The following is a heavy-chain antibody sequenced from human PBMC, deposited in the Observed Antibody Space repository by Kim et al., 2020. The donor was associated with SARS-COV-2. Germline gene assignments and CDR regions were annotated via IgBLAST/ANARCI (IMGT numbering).Heavy chain of an antibody. CDR1: GFTFSSYS. CDR2: ISSSSSTI. V-gene: IGHV3-48*02. Sequence: GGSLRLSCAASGFTFSSYSMNWVRQAPGKGLEWVSYISSSSSTIYYADSVKGRFTISRDNAKNSLYLQMNSLRDEDTAVYYCARDPSPGITIFGVVTLHPSMDVWGQGTTVTVSS. D-gene: IGHD3-3*01. CDR3: ARDPSPGITIFGVVTLHPSMDV. J-gene: IGHJ6*02.